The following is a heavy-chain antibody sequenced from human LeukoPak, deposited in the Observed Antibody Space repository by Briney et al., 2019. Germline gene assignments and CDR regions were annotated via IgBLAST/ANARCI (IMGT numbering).Heavy chain of an antibody. CDR3: ARDLKDFWSGYSRNWFDP. J-gene: IGHJ5*02. CDR1: GGSISSGSYY. V-gene: IGHV4-61*02. CDR2: IYTSGST. Sequence: SDTLSLTCTVSGGSISSGSYYWSWIRQHAGKGLEWIGRIYTSGSTNYNPSLKSRVTISVDTSKNQFSLKLSSVTAADTAVYYCARDLKDFWSGYSRNWFDPWGQGTLVTVSS. D-gene: IGHD3-3*01.